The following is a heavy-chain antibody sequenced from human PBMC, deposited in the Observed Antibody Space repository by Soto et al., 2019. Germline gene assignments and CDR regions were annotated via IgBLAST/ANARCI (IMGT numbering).Heavy chain of an antibody. CDR3: ASEPCPRWHYYLDY. D-gene: IGHD3-10*01. V-gene: IGHV1-18*01. CDR1: GYSFNSYG. Sequence: QIHLVQSGGEVRKPGASVKVSCKASGYSFNSYGITWVRQAPGQGLEWMGWISANNDKTNFAQKFKVSHTVTSDTSTYTYEMELRSLRRNATAVCYCASEPCPRWHYYLDYWGQGPQVNVLS. CDR2: ISANNDKT. J-gene: IGHJ4*02.